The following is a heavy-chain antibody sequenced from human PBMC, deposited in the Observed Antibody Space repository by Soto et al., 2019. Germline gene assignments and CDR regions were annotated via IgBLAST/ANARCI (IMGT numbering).Heavy chain of an antibody. Sequence: SMRLACAASGFTFSSYAMTWVRQAPGKGLDLVSAIIGIGGSTYYADSVKGRFTISKDNSTTTLYLQMKSLRAEDRAVYYFANVGGGWWKDPAQSFQHWGKGLLVTV. CDR1: GFTFSSYA. CDR2: IIGIGGST. V-gene: IGHV3-23*01. J-gene: IGHJ1*01. D-gene: IGHD1-1*01. CDR3: ANVGGGWWKDPAQSFQH.